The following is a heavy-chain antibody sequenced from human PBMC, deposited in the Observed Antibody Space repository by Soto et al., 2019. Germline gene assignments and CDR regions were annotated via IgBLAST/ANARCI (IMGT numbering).Heavy chain of an antibody. J-gene: IGHJ5*02. CDR3: SRVSHGYSSSWTGWFDP. CDR2: IIPIFGTA. Sequence: QVQLVQSGAEVTKPGSSVKVSCKASGGTFSSYAISWVRQAPGQGLEWMGGIIPIFGTANYAQKFQGRVTITADESTSTAYMELSSLRSEDTAVYYCSRVSHGYSSSWTGWFDPWGQGTLVTVSS. CDR1: GGTFSSYA. D-gene: IGHD6-13*01. V-gene: IGHV1-69*01.